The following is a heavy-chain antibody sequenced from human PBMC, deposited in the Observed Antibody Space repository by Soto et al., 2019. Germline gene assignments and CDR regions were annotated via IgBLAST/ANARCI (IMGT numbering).Heavy chain of an antibody. V-gene: IGHV1-69*13. CDR1: GCTFSSYA. CDR2: IIPIFGTA. D-gene: IGHD2-21*02. Sequence: SVKVSCKASGCTFSSYAISWVRQAPGQVLEWMGGIIPIFGTANYAQKFQGRVTITADESTSTAYMELSSLRSEDTAVYYCARSAAVVVTAGYFDYWGQGTLVTVSS. J-gene: IGHJ4*02. CDR3: ARSAAVVVTAGYFDY.